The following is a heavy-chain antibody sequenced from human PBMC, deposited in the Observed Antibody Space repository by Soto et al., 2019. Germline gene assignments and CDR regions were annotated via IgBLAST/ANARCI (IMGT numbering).Heavy chain of an antibody. CDR3: ARSQGGSSSLDIYYYYYYGMDV. V-gene: IGHV1-69*01. CDR2: VIPIFGTP. D-gene: IGHD2-15*01. CDR1: GGTFSTYA. J-gene: IGHJ6*02. Sequence: QVQLVQSGAEVKKPGSSVKVSCKAPGGTFSTYAISWVRQAPGQGLEWMGGVIPIFGTPKYAQKFQGRVTITDDESTSTGYMELRSLRSEDTAVYYCARSQGGSSSLDIYYYYYYGMDVWGQGTTVTVSS.